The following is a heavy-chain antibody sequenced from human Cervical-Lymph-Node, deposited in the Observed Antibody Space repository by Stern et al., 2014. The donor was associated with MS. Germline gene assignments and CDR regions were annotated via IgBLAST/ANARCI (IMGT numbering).Heavy chain of an antibody. J-gene: IGHJ4*02. CDR1: GFSFSSYA. Sequence: VQLVESGGGVVQPGRSLRLSCAVSGFSFSSYAMHWGRQAPGKGLEWVAVISSNGRNKFYADSVKGRFTISRDNSDNTLYLQMNSLRTEDTALYYCASPPPFDFWGQGTLDSVSS. V-gene: IGHV3-30*14. CDR2: ISSNGRNK. CDR3: ASPPPFDF.